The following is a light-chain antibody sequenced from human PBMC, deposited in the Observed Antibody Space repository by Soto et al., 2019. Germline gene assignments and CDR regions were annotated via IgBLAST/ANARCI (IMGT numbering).Light chain of an antibody. Sequence: EIVLTQSPGTLSLSPGERATLSCRASQSVSSSYLAWYQQKPGQAPRLLIYVASSRATGIPDRFSGSGSGTDFTLTISRLEPEDFAVYYCQQYGSSPPSTFGQGTRLEIK. V-gene: IGKV3-20*01. CDR2: VAS. J-gene: IGKJ5*01. CDR3: QQYGSSPPST. CDR1: QSVSSSY.